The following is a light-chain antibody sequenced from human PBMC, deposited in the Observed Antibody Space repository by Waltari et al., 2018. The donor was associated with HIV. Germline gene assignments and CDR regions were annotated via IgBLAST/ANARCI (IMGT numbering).Light chain of an antibody. V-gene: IGKV1-39*01. CDR2: AAS. J-gene: IGKJ3*01. CDR3: QQSFSSPLS. CDR1: QSISFS. Sequence: DIQMTQSPSSLSASVGDRVTIDCRASQSISFSLNWYQQKPGKVPKLLIFAASTLQSGFPSRFSGSGSGTDFTLTIDSLQPDDFATYYCQQSFSSPLSFGPGTNVDIK.